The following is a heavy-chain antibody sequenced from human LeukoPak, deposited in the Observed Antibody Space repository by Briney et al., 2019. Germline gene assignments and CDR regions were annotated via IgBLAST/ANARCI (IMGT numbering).Heavy chain of an antibody. D-gene: IGHD3-16*02. V-gene: IGHV4-59*01. CDR1: GGSISSYY. CDR2: IYYSGST. Sequence: SETLSLTCIVSGGSISSYYWSWIRQPPGKGLEWIGYIYYSGSTNYNPSLKSRVTISVDTSKNQFSLKLSSVTAADTAVYYCARAILDDYVWGSYRYTSYYFDYWGQGTLVTVSS. CDR3: ARAILDDYVWGSYRYTSYYFDY. J-gene: IGHJ4*02.